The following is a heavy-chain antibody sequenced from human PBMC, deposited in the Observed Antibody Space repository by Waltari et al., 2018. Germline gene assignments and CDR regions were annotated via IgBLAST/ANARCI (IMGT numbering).Heavy chain of an antibody. Sequence: EVQLEESGGGLLKPGGSLRLSCAGFGFISSNAWMNWVRQVPGKGLEWVGRIKSKAHGGTTDYAAPLKGRFTISRDDSKNTLYLQLNSLKTEDTAVYYCTAGILGSGGVDIWGQGTTVTVSS. V-gene: IGHV3-15*01. J-gene: IGHJ6*02. D-gene: IGHD3-9*01. CDR3: TAGILGSGGVDI. CDR1: GFISSNAW. CDR2: IKSKAHGGTT.